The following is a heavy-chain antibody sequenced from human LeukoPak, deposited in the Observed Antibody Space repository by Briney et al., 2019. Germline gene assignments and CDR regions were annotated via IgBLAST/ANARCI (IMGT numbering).Heavy chain of an antibody. Sequence: SETLSLTCAVYGGSFSGYYWSWIRQPPGKGLEWIGEINHSGSTNYNPSLKSRVTISVDTSKNQFSLKLSSVTAADTAVYYCARQSGYSYGYGYYGMDVWGQGTTVTVSS. D-gene: IGHD5-18*01. J-gene: IGHJ6*02. CDR1: GGSFSGYY. CDR2: INHSGST. V-gene: IGHV4-34*01. CDR3: ARQSGYSYGYGYYGMDV.